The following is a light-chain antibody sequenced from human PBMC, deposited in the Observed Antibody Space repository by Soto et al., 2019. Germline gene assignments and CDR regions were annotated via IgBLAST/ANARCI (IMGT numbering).Light chain of an antibody. CDR2: GAS. V-gene: IGKV3-20*01. J-gene: IGKJ1*01. Sequence: EIVMTQSPATLSVSPGERATLSCRASQSVGNNLAWYRQKPGQAPRLLIYGASSRATGIPDRFSGSGSGTDFTLTISRLEPEDFAVYYCQVYGMSPKTFGQGTKVDIK. CDR1: QSVGNN. CDR3: QVYGMSPKT.